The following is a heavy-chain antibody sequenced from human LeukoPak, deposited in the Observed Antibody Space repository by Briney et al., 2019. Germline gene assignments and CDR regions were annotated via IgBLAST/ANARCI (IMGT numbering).Heavy chain of an antibody. CDR2: IYYSGST. J-gene: IGHJ5*02. Sequence: PSETLSLTCTASGGSISSYYWSWIRQPPGKGLEWIGYIYYSGSTNYNPSLKSRVTISVDTSKNQFSLKLSSVTAADTAVYYCARLHYGSGSYYSNWFDPWGQGTLVTVSS. D-gene: IGHD3-10*01. V-gene: IGHV4-59*08. CDR3: ARLHYGSGSYYSNWFDP. CDR1: GGSISSYY.